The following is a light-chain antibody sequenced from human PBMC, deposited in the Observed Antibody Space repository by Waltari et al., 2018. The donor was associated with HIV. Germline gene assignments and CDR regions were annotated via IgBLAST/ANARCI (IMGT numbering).Light chain of an antibody. Sequence: EIFLTQSPATLSLSPGERATLSCRASQTVSNYLAWYQQKPGQAPRLLIYDASNRATGVPARFSGRGSGTDFTLIINNLEPEDFALYYCQQRSNWPLITFGQGTRLEIK. V-gene: IGKV3-11*01. CDR2: DAS. CDR1: QTVSNY. J-gene: IGKJ5*01. CDR3: QQRSNWPLIT.